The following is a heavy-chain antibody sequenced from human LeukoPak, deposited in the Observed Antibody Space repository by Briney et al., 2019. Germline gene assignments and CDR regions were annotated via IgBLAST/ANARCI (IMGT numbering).Heavy chain of an antibody. V-gene: IGHV4-59*11. J-gene: IGHJ4*02. D-gene: IGHD6-19*01. CDR1: ADSFSSHY. CDR2: ISYIGST. Sequence: MPSETLSLTCAVSADSFSSHYWTWIRQPPGKGLEWIGYISYIGSTNYNPSLKSRVTISIDTSKNQFSLKVRSVTAADTAVYYCAGRDQTTGWSFDYWGQGSQVIVSS. CDR3: AGRDQTTGWSFDY.